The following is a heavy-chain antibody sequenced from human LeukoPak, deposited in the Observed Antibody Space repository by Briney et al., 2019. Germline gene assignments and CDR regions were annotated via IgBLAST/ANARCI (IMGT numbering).Heavy chain of an antibody. V-gene: IGHV4-34*01. CDR3: SSLTSLGYYFDY. CDR1: CGSLSGYY. J-gene: IGHJ4*02. CDR2: INHSGST. Sequence: SETLSLTCAVYCGSLSGYYWSCIRQPPGKGLEWIGEINHSGSTNYNPSLKSRVTISVDTSKNQFSLKLSSVTAADTAVYYCSSLTSLGYYFDYWGQGTLVTVSS. D-gene: IGHD3-16*02.